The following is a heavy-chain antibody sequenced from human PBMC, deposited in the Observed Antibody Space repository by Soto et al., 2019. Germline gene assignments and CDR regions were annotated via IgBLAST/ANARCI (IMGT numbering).Heavy chain of an antibody. CDR3: AKDRLGYDILTGYPDY. CDR2: ISYDGSNK. Sequence: SGGSLRLSCADSGFTFSSYGMHWVRQAAGKGLERVAVISYDGSNKYYADSVKGRFTISRDNCKNTLYLQMNSLRAEDTAVYYCAKDRLGYDILTGYPDYWGQGTLVTVSS. D-gene: IGHD3-9*01. J-gene: IGHJ4*02. V-gene: IGHV3-30*18. CDR1: GFTFSSYG.